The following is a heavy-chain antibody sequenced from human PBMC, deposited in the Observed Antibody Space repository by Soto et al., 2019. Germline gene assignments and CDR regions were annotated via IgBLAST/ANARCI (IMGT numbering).Heavy chain of an antibody. Sequence: PSETLSLTCTVSGGSISSYYWSWIRQPPGKGLEWIGYIYYSGSTNYNPSLKSRVTISVDTSKNQFSLKLSSVTAADTAVYYCARAPRGNYGYPSYFAYWGQGTLVPVSS. J-gene: IGHJ4*02. V-gene: IGHV4-59*01. CDR1: GGSISSYY. D-gene: IGHD3-10*01. CDR2: IYYSGST. CDR3: ARAPRGNYGYPSYFAY.